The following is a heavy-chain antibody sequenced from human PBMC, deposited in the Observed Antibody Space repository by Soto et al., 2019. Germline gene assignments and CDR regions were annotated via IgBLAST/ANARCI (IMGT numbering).Heavy chain of an antibody. CDR1: GLTFSDYA. CDR2: IRGSGVGT. Sequence: PGGSLRLSCVASGLTFSDYAMTWVRQAPGKGLEWVSSIRGSGVGTTYADSVRGRFTILRDNSKNTLYLQMNSLRAEDTAVYYCARDPNGDYGGAFEGWGQGTMVTVSS. CDR3: ARDPNGDYGGAFEG. J-gene: IGHJ3*01. D-gene: IGHD4-17*01. V-gene: IGHV3-23*01.